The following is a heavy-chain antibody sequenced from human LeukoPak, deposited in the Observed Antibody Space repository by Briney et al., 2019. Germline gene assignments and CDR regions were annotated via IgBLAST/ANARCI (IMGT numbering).Heavy chain of an antibody. J-gene: IGHJ4*02. D-gene: IGHD3-16*02. CDR1: GFTFSGYW. Sequence: SGGSLRLSCTASGFTFSGYWMSWVRQAPGKGLEWVANINEEGSEKYYVDSVKGRFTISRDNSKNSLYLQMNSLRTEDTALYYCAKVPGAGMLYPTQNWGQGTLVTVSS. V-gene: IGHV3-7*03. CDR2: INEEGSEK. CDR3: AKVPGAGMLYPTQN.